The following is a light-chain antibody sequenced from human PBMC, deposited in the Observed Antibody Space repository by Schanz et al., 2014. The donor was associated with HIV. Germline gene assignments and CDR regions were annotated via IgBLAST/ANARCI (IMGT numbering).Light chain of an antibody. CDR2: GAS. CDR3: QQYDNWPRT. J-gene: IGKJ1*01. Sequence: EILMTQSPATLSVSPGERATLSCRASQSVSDNLAWYQQKPGQAPRLLIYGASTRATGIPARFSGSGSGTEVTLTITSLQSEDFAVYYCQQYDNWPRTFGQGTKVEIK. CDR1: QSVSDN. V-gene: IGKV3-15*01.